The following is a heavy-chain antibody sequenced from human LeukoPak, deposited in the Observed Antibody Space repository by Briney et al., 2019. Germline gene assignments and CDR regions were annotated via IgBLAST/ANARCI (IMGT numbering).Heavy chain of an antibody. CDR2: ISGYNGKT. V-gene: IGHV1-18*01. CDR1: GYTFNTYG. D-gene: IGHD6-19*01. Sequence: GASVKVSCKASGYTFNTYGITWVRQAPGQGLEWMGWISGYNGKTKYAQKLQDRVTMTTDTSTSTAYMELRSLRSDDTAVYYCARDLFNSYSSGWYGNYYMDVWGKGTTVTVSS. J-gene: IGHJ6*03. CDR3: ARDLFNSYSSGWYGNYYMDV.